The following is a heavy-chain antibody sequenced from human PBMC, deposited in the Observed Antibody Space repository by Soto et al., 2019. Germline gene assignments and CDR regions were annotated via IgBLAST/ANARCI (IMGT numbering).Heavy chain of an antibody. CDR2: IKQDGSEK. CDR3: AREAARLYYYYYGMDV. D-gene: IGHD6-6*01. Sequence: EVQLVESGGGLVQPGGSLRLSCAASGFTFSSYWMSWVRQAPGKGREWVANIKQDGSEKYYVDSVKGRFTISRDNAKNSLYLQMNSLRAEDTAVYYCAREAARLYYYYYGMDVGGQGTTVTVSS. CDR1: GFTFSSYW. V-gene: IGHV3-7*05. J-gene: IGHJ6*02.